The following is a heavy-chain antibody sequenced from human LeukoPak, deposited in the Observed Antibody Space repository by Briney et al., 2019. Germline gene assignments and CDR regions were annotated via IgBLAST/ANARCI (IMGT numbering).Heavy chain of an antibody. D-gene: IGHD1-26*01. J-gene: IGHJ4*02. Sequence: AGGSLRLSCAASGFTFSSYGMHWVRQAPGKGLEWVAVIWYDGSNKYYADSVKGRFTISRDNSKNTLHLQMNSLRAEDTAVYYCARVPATLPGFDYWGQRTLVTVSS. CDR3: ARVPATLPGFDY. CDR1: GFTFSSYG. V-gene: IGHV3-33*01. CDR2: IWYDGSNK.